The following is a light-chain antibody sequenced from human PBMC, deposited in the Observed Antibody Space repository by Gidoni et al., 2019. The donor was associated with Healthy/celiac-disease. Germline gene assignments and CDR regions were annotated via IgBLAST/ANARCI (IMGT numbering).Light chain of an antibody. V-gene: IGKV1-9*01. CDR2: AAS. CDR3: QQLNSYPRT. J-gene: IGKJ2*01. CDR1: QGISSY. Sequence: HLAQSPSFLSASVGDRVTITCRASQGISSYLAWYQQKPGKAPKLLIYAASTLQSGVPSRFSGSGSGTEFTLTISSLQPEDFATYYCQQLNSYPRTFGQGTKLEIK.